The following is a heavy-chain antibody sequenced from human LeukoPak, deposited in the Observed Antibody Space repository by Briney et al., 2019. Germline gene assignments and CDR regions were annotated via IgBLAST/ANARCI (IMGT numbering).Heavy chain of an antibody. CDR1: GYTFTSYD. J-gene: IGHJ4*02. Sequence: ASVKVSCKASGYTFTSYDINWVRQATGQGLEWMGWMNPNSGNTGYAQKFQGRVTMTRNTSISTAYMELSSLRSEGTAVYYCARAVRRGGYYFDYWGQGTLVTVSS. D-gene: IGHD3-10*01. CDR3: ARAVRRGGYYFDY. CDR2: MNPNSGNT. V-gene: IGHV1-8*01.